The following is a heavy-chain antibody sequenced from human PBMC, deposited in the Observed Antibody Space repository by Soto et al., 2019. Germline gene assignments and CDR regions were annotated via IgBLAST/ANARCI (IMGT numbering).Heavy chain of an antibody. CDR2: ISYDGSNQ. CDR1: GFTFSTYP. D-gene: IGHD2-15*01. CDR3: AREGYCSGGSCSLFDY. Sequence: QVQLVESGGGVVQPGRSLRLSCAASGFTFSTYPMHWVRQALGKGLEWVAVISYDGSNQHYADPVKGRFTISSDNSKNTLYLQMNSLRAEDTAVYYCAREGYCSGGSCSLFDYWGQGTLVTVSS. J-gene: IGHJ4*02. V-gene: IGHV3-30-3*01.